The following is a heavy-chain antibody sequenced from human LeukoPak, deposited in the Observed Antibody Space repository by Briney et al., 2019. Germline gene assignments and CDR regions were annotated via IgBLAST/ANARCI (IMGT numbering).Heavy chain of an antibody. J-gene: IGHJ4*02. V-gene: IGHV3-11*04. D-gene: IGHD1-1*01. CDR3: ASGIRERGFDS. CDR1: GFTFSDYY. CDR2: ISPSGSAI. Sequence: GGSLRLSCAASGFTFSDYYMNWVRQAPGRGLEWVSSISPSGSAIFYAHSVKGRFTISRDNAKNSLYLQMNSLRAEDTALYFCASGIRERGFDSWGQGTLVTVSS.